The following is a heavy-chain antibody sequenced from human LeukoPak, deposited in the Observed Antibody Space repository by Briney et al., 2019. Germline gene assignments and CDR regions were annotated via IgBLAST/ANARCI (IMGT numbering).Heavy chain of an antibody. Sequence: ASVKVSCKTSGYTFTTYAISWVRQAPGQGLEWMGWISVDSGNTNYAQKFQGRVTMTTDTSTSTAYMELRSLRSDDTAVYYCAMIPYCTSATCYYLDYWGQGTLVTVSS. J-gene: IGHJ4*02. CDR2: ISVDSGNT. CDR1: GYTFTTYA. V-gene: IGHV1-18*01. CDR3: AMIPYCTSATCYYLDY. D-gene: IGHD2-2*01.